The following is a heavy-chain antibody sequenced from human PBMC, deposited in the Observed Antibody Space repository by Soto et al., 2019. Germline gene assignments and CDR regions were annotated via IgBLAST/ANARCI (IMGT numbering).Heavy chain of an antibody. CDR3: ARAAYYYDSSGYYPGDY. V-gene: IGHV1-3*01. CDR2: INADTGNT. CDR1: GYTFTNYA. J-gene: IGHJ4*01. D-gene: IGHD3-22*01. Sequence: ASVKVSCKASGYTFTNYALHWVRQAPGQGLEWMGWINADTGNTRSSQKLQGRVTVTRDTSASTAYMKLSSLRSEDTAVYYCARAAYYYDSSGYYPGDYWG.